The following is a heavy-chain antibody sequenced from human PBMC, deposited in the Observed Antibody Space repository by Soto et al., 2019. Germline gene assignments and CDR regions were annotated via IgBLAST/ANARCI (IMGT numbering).Heavy chain of an antibody. V-gene: IGHV4-34*01. Sequence: SETLSLTCAVYGGSFSGYYWSWIRQPPGKGLEWIGEINHSGSTNYNPSLKSRVTISVDTSKNQFSLKLSSVTAADTAVYYCASLGYYDSSGYNHYYYYGMDVWGQGTTVTSP. CDR3: ASLGYYDSSGYNHYYYYGMDV. D-gene: IGHD3-22*01. CDR1: GGSFSGYY. J-gene: IGHJ6*02. CDR2: INHSGST.